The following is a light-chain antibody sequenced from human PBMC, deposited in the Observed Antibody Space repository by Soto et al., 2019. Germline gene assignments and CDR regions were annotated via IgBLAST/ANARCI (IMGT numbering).Light chain of an antibody. CDR2: DAS. J-gene: IGKJ1*01. V-gene: IGKV3-20*01. Sequence: EIVSTQSPCTLSLSPGERATLSCRASLTVSYNYLAWYQQKAGQAPRLVIYDASSRATGISDRFSASGSGTDFTLTISRLEPEDFAVYYCQQYSNAPLTFGQGTKV. CDR1: LTVSYNY. CDR3: QQYSNAPLT.